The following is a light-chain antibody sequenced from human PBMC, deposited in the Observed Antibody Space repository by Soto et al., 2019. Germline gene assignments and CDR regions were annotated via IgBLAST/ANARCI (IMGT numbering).Light chain of an antibody. CDR2: GAS. V-gene: IGKV3-20*01. Sequence: EIVLTQSPGTLSLSPGERATLSCRASQRVSSAYLAWYQQKPAQAPRLLIYGASSRATGIPDRFSGSGSGTDFTLTICRLEPEDFAVYYCQLYGSSGLTFGGGTKVDIK. J-gene: IGKJ4*01. CDR3: QLYGSSGLT. CDR1: QRVSSAY.